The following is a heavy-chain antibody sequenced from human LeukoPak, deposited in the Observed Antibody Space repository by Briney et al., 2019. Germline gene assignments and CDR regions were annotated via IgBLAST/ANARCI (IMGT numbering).Heavy chain of an antibody. CDR2: IRFDGNEE. CDR1: GFTFSNHY. J-gene: IGHJ4*02. V-gene: IGHV3-30*02. D-gene: IGHD1-26*01. CDR3: ARGYSGSYLFDY. Sequence: PGGSLRLSCAASGFTFSNHYMHWVRQAPGKGLEWVAFIRFDGNEEFYADSVKGRFTVSRDNSKNTLYLQMSSLGVDDAGVYYCARGYSGSYLFDYWGQGTLVTVSS.